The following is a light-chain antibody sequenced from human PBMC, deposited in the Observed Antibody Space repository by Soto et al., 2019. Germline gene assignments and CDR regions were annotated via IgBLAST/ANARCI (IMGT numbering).Light chain of an antibody. Sequence: DIQMTQAPSSLSAYVGDRVTITCRASQSISTFLNWYQQKPGKAPKLLIYAASTLQSGVPSRFSGSGSGTDFTLTISSLQPEDFATYYCQQSHSTPPTFGQGTKVDI. CDR1: QSISTF. CDR3: QQSHSTPPT. V-gene: IGKV1-39*01. J-gene: IGKJ1*01. CDR2: AAS.